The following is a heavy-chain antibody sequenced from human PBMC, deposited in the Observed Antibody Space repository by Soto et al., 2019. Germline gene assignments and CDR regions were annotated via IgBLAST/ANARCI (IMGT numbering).Heavy chain of an antibody. V-gene: IGHV1-18*01. Sequence: ASVKVSCKASGYTFTSYGVSWVRQAPGQGLEWMGWISAFNGQTNYIQKVQGRVTLTTEASTSTAYMELRSLRSDDTAVYYCARGGDYYYRLDVWGQGTTVTVSS. CDR1: GYTFTSYG. J-gene: IGHJ6*02. D-gene: IGHD3-16*01. CDR2: ISAFNGQT. CDR3: ARGGDYYYRLDV.